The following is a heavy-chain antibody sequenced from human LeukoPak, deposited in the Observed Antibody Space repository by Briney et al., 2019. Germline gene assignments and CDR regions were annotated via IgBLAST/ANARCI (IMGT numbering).Heavy chain of an antibody. D-gene: IGHD2-15*01. CDR3: ARARIGYCSGGSCYEYYFDY. V-gene: IGHV3-21*01. J-gene: IGHJ4*02. Sequence: GGSLRLSCAASGFTFSSYSMNWVRQAPGKGLEWVSSISSSSSYIYYADSVKGRFTISRDNAKNSLYLQMNSLRAEDTAVYYCARARIGYCSGGSCYEYYFDYWGQGTRVTVSS. CDR1: GFTFSSYS. CDR2: ISSSSSYI.